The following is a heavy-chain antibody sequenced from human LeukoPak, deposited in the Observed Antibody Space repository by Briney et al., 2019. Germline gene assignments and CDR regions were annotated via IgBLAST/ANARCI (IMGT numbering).Heavy chain of an antibody. CDR3: ARGPRGPWIYYFDY. Sequence: GASVKVSCKASGYTFTSYGISWVRQAPGQGLEWMGRISAYNGNTNYAQKLQGRVTMTTDTSTSTAYMELRSLRSDDTAVYYCARGPRGPWIYYFDYWGQGTLVTVSS. CDR1: GYTFTSYG. V-gene: IGHV1-18*01. CDR2: ISAYNGNT. J-gene: IGHJ4*02. D-gene: IGHD1-1*01.